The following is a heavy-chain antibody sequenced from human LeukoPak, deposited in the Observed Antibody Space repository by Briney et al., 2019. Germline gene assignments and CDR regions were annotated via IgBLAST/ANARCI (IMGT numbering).Heavy chain of an antibody. CDR3: ASLVNACWIDH. D-gene: IGHD1-1*01. V-gene: IGHV4-61*02. CDR1: GGSISNDTYY. J-gene: IGHJ4*02. CDR2: IYTGGST. Sequence: SETLYLTCIVSGGSISNDTYYRGWIRQPAGRGLEWIGRIYTGGSTNYNPSLKSRVSRSVDTSKNQFSLNLSSVTAADTAVYYCASLVNACWIDHWGQGTLVTVPS.